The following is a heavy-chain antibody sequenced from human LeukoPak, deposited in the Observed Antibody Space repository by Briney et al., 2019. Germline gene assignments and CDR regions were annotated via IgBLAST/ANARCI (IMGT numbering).Heavy chain of an antibody. CDR2: ISSSGSTI. Sequence: GGSLRLSCAASGFTFSDYYMSWIRQAPGKGLEWVSYISSSGSTIYYADSVKGRFTISRDNAKNSLYLQMNSLRAEDTAVYYCARERPWDYYDSSGYSGPLFGYWGQGTLVTVSS. V-gene: IGHV3-11*01. CDR3: ARERPWDYYDSSGYSGPLFGY. D-gene: IGHD3-22*01. J-gene: IGHJ4*02. CDR1: GFTFSDYY.